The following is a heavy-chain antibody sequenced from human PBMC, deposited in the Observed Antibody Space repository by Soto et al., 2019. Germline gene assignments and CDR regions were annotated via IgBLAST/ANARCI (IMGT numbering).Heavy chain of an antibody. CDR1: GFTFSDYY. CDR2: ISSSGSTI. J-gene: IGHJ3*02. V-gene: IGHV3-11*01. CDR3: ARDEGGDIVVVVAAPGGAFDI. Sequence: PGGSLRLSCAASGFTFSDYYMSWIRQAPGKGLEWVSYISSSGSTIYYADSVKGRFTISRDNAKNSLYLQMNSLRAEDTAVYYCARDEGGDIVVVVAAPGGAFDIWGQGTMVTVSS. D-gene: IGHD2-15*01.